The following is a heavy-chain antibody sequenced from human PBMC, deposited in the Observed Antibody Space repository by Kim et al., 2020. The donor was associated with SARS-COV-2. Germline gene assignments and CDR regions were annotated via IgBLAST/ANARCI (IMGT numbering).Heavy chain of an antibody. D-gene: IGHD5-12*01. V-gene: IGHV3-48*03. CDR3: ARDTSVATVYYYYYYGMDV. J-gene: IGHJ6*02. Sequence: RFTISRDNAKNSLYLQMNSLRAEDTAVYYCARDTSVATVYYYYYYGMDVWGQGTTVTVSS.